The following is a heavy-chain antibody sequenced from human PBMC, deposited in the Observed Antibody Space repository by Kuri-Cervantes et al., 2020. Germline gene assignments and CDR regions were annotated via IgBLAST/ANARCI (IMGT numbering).Heavy chain of an antibody. CDR2: IIPIFGTA. CDR3: ASPLYDYIWGSYRELDAFDI. Sequence: SVKVSCKASGYTFTGYYMHWVRQAPGQGLEWMGGIIPIFGTANYAQKFQGRVTITADESTSTAYMELSSLRSEDTAVYYCASPLYDYIWGSYRELDAFDIWGQGTMVTVSS. J-gene: IGHJ3*02. CDR1: GYTFTGYY. V-gene: IGHV1-69*13. D-gene: IGHD3-16*02.